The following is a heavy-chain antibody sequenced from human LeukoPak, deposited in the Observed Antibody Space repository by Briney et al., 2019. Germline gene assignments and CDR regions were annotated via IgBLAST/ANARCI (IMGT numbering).Heavy chain of an antibody. CDR3: ATASWREGHGGAFDI. Sequence: ASVKVSCKVSGYTLTELSIHWVRQAPGKGLEWMGGFYPEDGETIYAQKFQGRVTMIEDTSTDTAYMELSSLRSEDTAVYYCATASWREGHGGAFDIWGQGTMVTVSS. V-gene: IGHV1-24*01. D-gene: IGHD6-13*01. CDR2: FYPEDGET. CDR1: GYTLTELS. J-gene: IGHJ3*02.